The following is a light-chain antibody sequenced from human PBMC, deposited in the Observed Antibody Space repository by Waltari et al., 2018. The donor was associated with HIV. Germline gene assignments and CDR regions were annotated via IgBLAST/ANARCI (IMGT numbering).Light chain of an antibody. CDR3: SSYTSSSPYA. Sequence: QSALTQPASVSGSPGQSITISCPGTSSDVGGYKYVSWYQQHPGKAPKLMIYDVSKRPSGVSNRFSGSKSGNTASLTISGLQAEDEADYYCSSYTSSSPYAFGTGTKVTVL. CDR2: DVS. V-gene: IGLV2-14*03. CDR1: SSDVGGYKY. J-gene: IGLJ1*01.